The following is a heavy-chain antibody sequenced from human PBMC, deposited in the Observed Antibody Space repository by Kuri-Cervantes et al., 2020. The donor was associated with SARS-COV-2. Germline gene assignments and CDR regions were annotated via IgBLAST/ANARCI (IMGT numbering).Heavy chain of an antibody. J-gene: IGHJ4*02. CDR1: GYTFTSYY. V-gene: IGHV1-46*03. CDR3: ARVYYDSSGYFDY. D-gene: IGHD3-22*01. CDR2: INPSGGST. Sequence: SVKVSCKASGYTFTSYYMHWVRQAPGKELEWMGIINPSGGSTSYAQKFQGRVTMTRDTSTSTVYMELSSLRSEDTAVYYFARVYYDSSGYFDYWGQGTLVTVSS.